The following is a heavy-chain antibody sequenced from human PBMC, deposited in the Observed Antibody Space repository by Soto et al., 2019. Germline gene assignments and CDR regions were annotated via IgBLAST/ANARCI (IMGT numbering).Heavy chain of an antibody. J-gene: IGHJ4*02. CDR2: IWFDGGNE. CDR3: ARDSGGSGYEFDY. Sequence: WGSLRLSCAASGFPFSAYGMHWVRQAPGKGLQWVAVIWFDGGNEYYADSVRGRFTISRDNSKNTLYLQMNSLTDEDTAVYYCARDSGGSGYEFDYWGQGTLVTVSS. V-gene: IGHV3-33*01. CDR1: GFPFSAYG. D-gene: IGHD3-22*01.